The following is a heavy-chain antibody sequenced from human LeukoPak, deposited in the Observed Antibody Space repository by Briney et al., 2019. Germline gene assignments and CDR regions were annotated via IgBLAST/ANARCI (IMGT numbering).Heavy chain of an antibody. CDR1: GFTFSSYG. D-gene: IGHD6-13*01. V-gene: IGHV3-23*01. J-gene: IGHJ4*02. CDR2: ISGSGDST. CDR3: AKDPRPIAGAGFDY. Sequence: PGGSLRLSCAASGFTFSSYGMHWVRQAPGKGLEWVSSISGSGDSTYYADSVKGRFAISRDNSRDTLYLQMNSLRAEDTAVYYCAKDPRPIAGAGFDYWGQGNLVAVSS.